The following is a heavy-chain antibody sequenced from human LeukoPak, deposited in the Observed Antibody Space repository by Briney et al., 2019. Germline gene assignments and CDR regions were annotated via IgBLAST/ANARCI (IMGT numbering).Heavy chain of an antibody. CDR2: IYYSGST. CDR1: GGSISSYY. V-gene: IGHV4-59*01. CDR3: ARADNYYYYYAMDV. J-gene: IGHJ6*02. Sequence: SETLSLTCTVSGGSISSYYWSWIRQPPGKGLEWIGYIYYSGSTTYNPSLKSRVTISVDTSKNQFSLKLSSVTAADTAVYYCARADNYYYYYAMDVWGQGTTVTVSS.